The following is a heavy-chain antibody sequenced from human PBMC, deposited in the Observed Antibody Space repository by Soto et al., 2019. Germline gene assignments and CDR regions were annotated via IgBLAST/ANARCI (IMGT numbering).Heavy chain of an antibody. CDR2: INPDGRTT. Sequence: GGSLRLSCAASGFSFSSYWMNWVRQAPGKGLVWVSLINPDGRTTTYADSVKGRFTISRDDAKNTVYLQMSSLRVEDTAMYYCARDLKGSPDYWGQGTQVTVSS. CDR3: ARDLKGSPDY. CDR1: GFSFSSYW. V-gene: IGHV3-74*01. D-gene: IGHD1-26*01. J-gene: IGHJ4*02.